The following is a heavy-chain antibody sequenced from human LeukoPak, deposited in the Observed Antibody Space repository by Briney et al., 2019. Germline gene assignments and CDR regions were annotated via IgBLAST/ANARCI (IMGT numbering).Heavy chain of an antibody. D-gene: IGHD3-10*01. CDR1: GGSISSYY. CDR3: ARDLWLGAGRVFDI. CDR2: IYTSGST. J-gene: IGHJ3*02. Sequence: PSETLSLTCTVSGGSISSYYWSWIRQPAGKGLEWIGRIYTSGSTNYNPSLKSRVTISVDTSNNQFSLKLSSVSAADTAVYYCARDLWLGAGRVFDIWGQGTMVTVSS. V-gene: IGHV4-4*07.